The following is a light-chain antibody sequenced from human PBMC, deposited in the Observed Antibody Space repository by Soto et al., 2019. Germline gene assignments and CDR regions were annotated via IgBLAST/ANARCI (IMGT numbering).Light chain of an antibody. Sequence: QSVLTQPPSVSAAPGQKVTTSCSGSSSNIGGNSVSWYQQLPGTAPKLLIYDDNKRPSGIPDRFSGSKSGTSATLGITGLQTGDEADYYCGSWDTSLSAYVFGTATKVTVL. CDR2: DDN. CDR1: SSNIGGNS. J-gene: IGLJ1*01. V-gene: IGLV1-51*01. CDR3: GSWDTSLSAYV.